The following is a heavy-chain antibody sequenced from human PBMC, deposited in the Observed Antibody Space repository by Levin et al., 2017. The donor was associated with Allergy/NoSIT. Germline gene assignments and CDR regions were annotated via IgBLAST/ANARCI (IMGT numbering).Heavy chain of an antibody. Sequence: LSLTCAASGFTFSSYGMHWVRQAPGKGLEWVAVISYDGSNKYYADSVKGRFTISRDNSKNTLYLQMNSLRAEDTAVYYCAKQGSIAVADVDYWGQGTLVTVSS. CDR1: GFTFSSYG. CDR3: AKQGSIAVADVDY. CDR2: ISYDGSNK. D-gene: IGHD6-19*01. J-gene: IGHJ4*02. V-gene: IGHV3-30*18.